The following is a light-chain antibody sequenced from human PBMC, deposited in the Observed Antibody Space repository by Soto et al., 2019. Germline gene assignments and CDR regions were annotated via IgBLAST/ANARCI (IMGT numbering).Light chain of an antibody. V-gene: IGLV2-14*03. CDR3: SSYTTSNTRQIV. CDR2: DVS. CDR1: SSDVGGYNY. Sequence: QSALTQPASVSGSPGQSITISCAGTSSDVGGYNYISWYQHHPGKAPKLIFYDVSIRPSGFSNLFSGSKSGNTASLTISGLQPEDEADYYCSSYTTSNTRQIVFGTGTKVTVL. J-gene: IGLJ1*01.